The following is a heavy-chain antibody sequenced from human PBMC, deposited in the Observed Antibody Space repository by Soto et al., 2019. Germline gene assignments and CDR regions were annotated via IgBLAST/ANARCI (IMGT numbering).Heavy chain of an antibody. V-gene: IGHV1-69*01. D-gene: IGHD2-15*01. J-gene: IGHJ4*02. CDR1: GGTFSSYA. CDR2: IIPIFGTA. Sequence: QVQLVQSGAEVKKPGSSVKVSCKASGGTFSSYAISWVRQAPGQGLEWMGGIIPIFGTANYAQKFQGRVTINAYESTSTAYRQLSSLRSEDTAVYYCSISTPARYFDYGGQGTLVTVSS. CDR3: SISTPARYFDY.